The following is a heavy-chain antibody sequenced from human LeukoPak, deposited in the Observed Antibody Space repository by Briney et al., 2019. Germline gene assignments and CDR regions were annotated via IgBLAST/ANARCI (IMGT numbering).Heavy chain of an antibody. V-gene: IGHV1-46*01. Sequence: ASVKVSCKASGYTFTGYYMHWVRQAPGQGLEYMGIIRPSGSTAYAQKFQGRVTMTRDTSTSAVYMELSSLRSEDTAEYYCAREGPETYNFDFWGQGTQVTVSS. J-gene: IGHJ4*02. D-gene: IGHD5-18*01. CDR1: GYTFTGYY. CDR3: AREGPETYNFDF. CDR2: IRPSGST.